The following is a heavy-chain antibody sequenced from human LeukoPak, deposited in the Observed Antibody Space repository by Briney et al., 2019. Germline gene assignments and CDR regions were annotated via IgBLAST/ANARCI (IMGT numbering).Heavy chain of an antibody. Sequence: SETLSLTCTVSGGSISSYYWSWIRQPAGQGLGWLGRIDSSGTTNYNPSLQSRLTISVDTSKNQFSLKLSSVTAADTAVYYCVKRAHCSSTSCYDEDAFDIWGQGTMVTVSS. CDR2: IDSSGTT. D-gene: IGHD2-2*01. CDR1: GGSISSYY. CDR3: VKRAHCSSTSCYDEDAFDI. J-gene: IGHJ3*02. V-gene: IGHV4-4*07.